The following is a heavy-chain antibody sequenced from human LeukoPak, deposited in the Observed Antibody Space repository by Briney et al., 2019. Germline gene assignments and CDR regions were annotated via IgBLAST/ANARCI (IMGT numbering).Heavy chain of an antibody. CDR2: INAGNGNT. J-gene: IGHJ3*02. V-gene: IGHV1-18*01. Sequence: ASVKVSCKPYGYTFNTYGITWVRQAPGQGLEWMGWINAGNGNTKYSQKFQGRATMTEDTSTDTAYMELSSLRSEDTAVYYCATDDEYSSSWYAFDIWGQGTMVTVSS. CDR1: GYTFNTYG. D-gene: IGHD6-13*01. CDR3: ATDDEYSSSWYAFDI.